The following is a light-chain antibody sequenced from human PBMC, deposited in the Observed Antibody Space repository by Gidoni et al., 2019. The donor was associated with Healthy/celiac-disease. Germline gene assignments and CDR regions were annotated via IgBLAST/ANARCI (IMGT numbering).Light chain of an antibody. CDR3: CSYAGISTLL. J-gene: IGLJ3*02. CDR1: SSDVGSYNH. CDR2: AGS. V-gene: IGLV2-23*01. Sequence: QSALTQPASVSGSPGQSITIYCTGTSSDVGSYNHVSWYQQHPVKAPKLMIYAGSKRPSGVSHRFSCSKSVNTASLTISVLQAEDDAYYYCCSYAGISTLLFGGGTKLTVL.